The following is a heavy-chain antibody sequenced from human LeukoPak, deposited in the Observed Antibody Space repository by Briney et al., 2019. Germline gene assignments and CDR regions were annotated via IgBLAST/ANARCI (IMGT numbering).Heavy chain of an antibody. Sequence: SETLSLTCTVSGGSISSYYWSWIRQPPGKGLEWIRYIYYSGSTNYNPSLKSRVTISVDTSKNQFSLKLNSVTAADTAVYYCARDPRGGTSRDNWFDPWGQGTLVTVSS. CDR2: IYYSGST. D-gene: IGHD1-1*01. CDR3: ARDPRGGTSRDNWFDP. J-gene: IGHJ5*02. V-gene: IGHV4-59*01. CDR1: GGSISSYY.